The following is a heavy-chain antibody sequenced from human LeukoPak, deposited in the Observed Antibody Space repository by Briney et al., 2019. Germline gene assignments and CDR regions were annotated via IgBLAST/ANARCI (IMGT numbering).Heavy chain of an antibody. Sequence: AGSLRLSCAASGFTFSSYDMHWVRQATGKGLEWVSAIGTAGDTYYPGSVKGRFTISRENAKNSLYLQMNSLRAGDTAVYYCARAVSSSWEFDYWVQGTLVTVSS. CDR2: IGTAGDT. CDR1: GFTFSSYD. D-gene: IGHD6-13*01. V-gene: IGHV3-13*01. CDR3: ARAVSSSWEFDY. J-gene: IGHJ4*02.